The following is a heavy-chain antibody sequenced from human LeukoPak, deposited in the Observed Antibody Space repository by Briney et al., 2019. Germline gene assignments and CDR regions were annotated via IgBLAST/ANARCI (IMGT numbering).Heavy chain of an antibody. Sequence: GGSLRLSCAASGFTFLAYAMAWVRQAPGKGLEWVSSISGGAAGTYYAPSVKGRFTVSRDNDKNALYLQMDDVTAADTALYYCARVRGVGTHIWLLPWNLWGQGTLVSVSS. CDR1: GFTFLAYA. CDR3: ARVRGVGTHIWLLPWNL. D-gene: IGHD2-21*02. V-gene: IGHV3-23*01. J-gene: IGHJ5*02. CDR2: ISGGAAGT.